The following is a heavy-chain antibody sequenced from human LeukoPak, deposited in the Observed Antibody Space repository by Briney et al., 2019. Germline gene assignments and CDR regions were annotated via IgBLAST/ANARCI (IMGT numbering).Heavy chain of an antibody. Sequence: SVKVSCKASGGTFSSYAISWVRQAPGQGLEWMGGIIPIFGTANYAQKFQGRVTITADESTSTAYMELSSLRSEDTAVSYCASGRDLYYFDYWGQGTLVTVSS. CDR1: GGTFSSYA. J-gene: IGHJ4*02. V-gene: IGHV1-69*13. D-gene: IGHD5-24*01. CDR3: ASGRDLYYFDY. CDR2: IIPIFGTA.